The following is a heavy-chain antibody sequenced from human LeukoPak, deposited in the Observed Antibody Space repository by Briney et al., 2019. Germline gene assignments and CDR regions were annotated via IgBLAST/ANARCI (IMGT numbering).Heavy chain of an antibody. J-gene: IGHJ5*02. V-gene: IGHV4-39*01. CDR2: IYYSGST. CDR3: ARGVPPDP. CDR1: GGSISSSSYY. Sequence: SETLSLTCTVSGGSISSSSYYWGWIRQPPGKGLEWIGSIYYSGSTYYNPSLKSRVTISVDTSKNQFSLKLSSVTAADTAVYYCARGVPPDPWGQGTLVTVSS.